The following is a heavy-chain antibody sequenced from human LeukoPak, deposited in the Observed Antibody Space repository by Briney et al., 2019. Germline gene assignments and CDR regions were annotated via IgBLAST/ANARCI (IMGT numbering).Heavy chain of an antibody. V-gene: IGHV3-53*01. CDR3: ARGVPYPSWSGPHYSDD. Sequence: GGSLRLSCTASGFIVSSSYMSWVRQAPGKGLEWVSIIYSDQRTYYAASVKGRFTISRDDSKNMVLLQMDNLRAEDTARYYCARGVPYPSWSGPHYSDDWGQGILVTVSS. J-gene: IGHJ4*02. CDR1: GFIVSSSY. CDR2: IYSDQRT. D-gene: IGHD3-3*01.